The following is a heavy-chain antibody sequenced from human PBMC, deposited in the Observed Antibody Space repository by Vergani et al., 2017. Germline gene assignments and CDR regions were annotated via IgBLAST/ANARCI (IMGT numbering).Heavy chain of an antibody. CDR3: ARDHRDYNNYPGTFDI. J-gene: IGHJ3*02. D-gene: IGHD5-24*01. CDR2: CHIL. Sequence: QVQLVESGRGVVQPGRSLRLSCAASEFSFITYDARLQARGWSGWPLCHILDSLKGRFSISRDNAKSSLFLQMDSLRAEDTAVYYCARDHRDYNNYPGTFDIWGQGSMVTVSS. V-gene: IGHV3-30*03. CDR1: EFSFITY.